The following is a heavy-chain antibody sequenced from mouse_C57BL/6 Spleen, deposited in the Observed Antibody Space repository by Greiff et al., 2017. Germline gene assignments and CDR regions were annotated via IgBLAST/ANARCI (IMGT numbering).Heavy chain of an antibody. CDR3: ARELGRYFDV. CDR2: INPSNGGT. J-gene: IGHJ1*03. CDR1: ASTFPASW. D-gene: IGHD4-1*01. V-gene: IGHV1-53*01. Sequence: QVQLQQPGTELVKPGASLKRSCKPSASTFPASWLNWVKQRPGQGLGGIGKINPSNGGTNYNEKFKSKATLTVDKSSSTAYMQLSSLTSEDSAVYYCARELGRYFDVWGTGTTVTVSS.